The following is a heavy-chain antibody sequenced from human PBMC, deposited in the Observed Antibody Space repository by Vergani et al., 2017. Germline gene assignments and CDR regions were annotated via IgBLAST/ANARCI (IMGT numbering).Heavy chain of an antibody. J-gene: IGHJ6*02. D-gene: IGHD3-16*01. CDR3: ARDSPRGTPRRGMDV. V-gene: IGHV1-3*01. CDR2: INAGNGNT. Sequence: QVQLVQSGAEVKKPGASVKVSCKASGYTFTSYAMHWVRQAPGQRLGWMGWINAGNGNTKYSQKFQSRVTITRDTSASTAYMELSSLRSEDTAVYYCARDSPRGTPRRGMDVWGQGTTVTVSS. CDR1: GYTFTSYA.